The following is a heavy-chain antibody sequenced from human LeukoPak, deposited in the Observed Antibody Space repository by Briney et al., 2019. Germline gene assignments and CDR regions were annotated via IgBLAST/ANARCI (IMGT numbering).Heavy chain of an antibody. Sequence: PGGSLRLSCAASGFTFDDYTMHWVRQAPGKGLEWVSLISWDGGSTYYADSVKGRFTISRDNSKNSLYLQMNRLRTEDTALYYCAKDMGCSSNSCYSLDYYYYMDVWGKGTTVTVSS. CDR2: ISWDGGST. D-gene: IGHD2-2*01. CDR1: GFTFDDYT. V-gene: IGHV3-43*01. CDR3: AKDMGCSSNSCYSLDYYYYMDV. J-gene: IGHJ6*03.